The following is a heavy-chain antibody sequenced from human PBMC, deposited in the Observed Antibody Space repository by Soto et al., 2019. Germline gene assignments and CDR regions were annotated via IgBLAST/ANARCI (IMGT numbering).Heavy chain of an antibody. J-gene: IGHJ4*02. D-gene: IGHD1-7*01. V-gene: IGHV1-18*01. CDR3: ARGEPVFKDWNYGLGY. CDR1: GYTFTSYG. Sequence: ASVKVSCKASGYTFTSYGISWVRQAPGQGLEWMGWISAYNGNTNYAQKLQSRVTMTTDTSTSTAYMELRSLRSDDTAVYYCARGEPVFKDWNYGLGYWGQGTLVTVSS. CDR2: ISAYNGNT.